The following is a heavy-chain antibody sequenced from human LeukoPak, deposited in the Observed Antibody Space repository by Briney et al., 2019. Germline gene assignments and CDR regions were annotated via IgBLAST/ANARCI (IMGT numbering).Heavy chain of an antibody. V-gene: IGHV3-66*02. CDR2: IYSGGST. D-gene: IGHD1-14*01. J-gene: IGHJ3*02. CDR3: GRDMSPTGGAFDI. Sequence: GGSLRLSCAASGFTVSSNYMSWVRQAPGKGLEWVSVIYSGGSTYYADSVKGRFTISRDNSKNTLYLQMNSLRAEDTAVYYCGRDMSPTGGAFDIWGQGTMVTVSS. CDR1: GFTVSSNY.